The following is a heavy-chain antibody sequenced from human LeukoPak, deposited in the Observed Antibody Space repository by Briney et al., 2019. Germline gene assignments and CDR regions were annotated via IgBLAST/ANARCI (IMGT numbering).Heavy chain of an antibody. V-gene: IGHV3-48*01. CDR2: ISSSSSTI. CDR1: GFTFSSYS. D-gene: IGHD4-17*01. J-gene: IGHJ4*02. Sequence: PGGSLRLSCAASGFTFSSYSMNWVRQAPGKGLEWVSYISSSSSTIYYADSVKGRFTISRDNAKNSLYLQMSSLRAEDTAVYYCARDLPPRDYGDYVYNTYTFDYWGQGTLVTVSS. CDR3: ARDLPPRDYGDYVYNTYTFDY.